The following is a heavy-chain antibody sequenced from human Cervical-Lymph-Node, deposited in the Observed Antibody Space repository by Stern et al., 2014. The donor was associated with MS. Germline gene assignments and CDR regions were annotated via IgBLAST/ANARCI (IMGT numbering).Heavy chain of an antibody. CDR1: GFSFRSYT. V-gene: IGHV3-21*01. CDR2: ISSSSSYI. Sequence: EVQLVESGGGLVKPGGSLRLSCAASGFSFRSYTMNWVRQAPGKGLEWVSSISSSSSYIFYADSVKGRFTISRDNAKSSLYLQMNSLRAEDTAVYFCAALLGLTLDYWGQGTLVTVSS. J-gene: IGHJ4*02. D-gene: IGHD3/OR15-3a*01. CDR3: AALLGLTLDY.